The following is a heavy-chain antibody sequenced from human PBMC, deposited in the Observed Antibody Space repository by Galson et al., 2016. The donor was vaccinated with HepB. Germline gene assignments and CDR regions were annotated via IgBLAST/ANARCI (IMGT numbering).Heavy chain of an antibody. D-gene: IGHD6-6*01. V-gene: IGHV4-31*03. Sequence: TLSLTCTVSGGSINSGGYYWSWIRQHPGKGLEWIGYIYYSGNTYYNPSLKSRVTISVDTSKNQFSLKLSSVTAADTAVYYCARDGGGSSSFYYYHYGMDVWGQGTTVTVSS. CDR2: IYYSGNT. CDR1: GGSINSGGYY. J-gene: IGHJ6*02. CDR3: ARDGGGSSSFYYYHYGMDV.